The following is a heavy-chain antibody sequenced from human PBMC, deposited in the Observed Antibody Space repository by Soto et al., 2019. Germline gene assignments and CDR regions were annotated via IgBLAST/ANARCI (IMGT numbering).Heavy chain of an antibody. J-gene: IGHJ6*02. Sequence: GGSLRLSCAASGFTFSSYAMSWVRQAPGKGLEWVSGISGSGDSTYYADSVKGRFTISRDNSKNTLYLQLNSLRAEDTAVYYCAKWLVAGAYYYGMDVWGQGTTVTVSS. D-gene: IGHD6-19*01. CDR3: AKWLVAGAYYYGMDV. V-gene: IGHV3-23*01. CDR1: GFTFSSYA. CDR2: ISGSGDST.